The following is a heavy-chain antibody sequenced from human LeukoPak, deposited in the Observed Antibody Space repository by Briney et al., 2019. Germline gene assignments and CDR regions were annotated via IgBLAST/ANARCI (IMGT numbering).Heavy chain of an antibody. CDR1: GFTFSSYG. D-gene: IGHD3-22*01. CDR3: AKGNDIGGYYYPHFDY. J-gene: IGHJ4*02. V-gene: IGHV3-30*18. CDR2: ISSDGNNK. Sequence: QTGGSLRLSCAASGFTFSSYGMHWVRQAPGKGLEWVAVISSDGNNKNYVDSVKGRFTFSRDNSKNTLYLQMNSLRVEDTAVYYCAKGNDIGGYYYPHFDYWGQGTLVTVSS.